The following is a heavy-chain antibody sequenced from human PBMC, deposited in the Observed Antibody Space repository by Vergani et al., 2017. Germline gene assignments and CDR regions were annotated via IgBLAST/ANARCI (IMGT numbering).Heavy chain of an antibody. CDR1: GSSFNTYY. Sequence: QVQLEESGPGLVKPSETLSLTCTVSGSSFNTYYWSWIRQSPGKGLEWIGYIYSTGSTNYNPSLNSRVTMSVDTSKNQFSLKLRSVTAADTAVYFCAGVLYRDEASTGYRLEGMDIWGQGTTVTISS. J-gene: IGHJ6*02. D-gene: IGHD3-9*01. CDR2: IYSTGST. CDR3: AGVLYRDEASTGYRLEGMDI. V-gene: IGHV4-59*13.